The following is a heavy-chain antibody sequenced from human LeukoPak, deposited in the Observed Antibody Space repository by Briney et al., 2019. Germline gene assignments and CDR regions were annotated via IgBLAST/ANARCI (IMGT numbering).Heavy chain of an antibody. Sequence: SEALSLTCTVSGGSISSSSYYWGWIRQPPGKGLEWIGSIYYSGSTYYNPSLKSRVTISVDTSKNQFSLKLSSVTAADTAVYYCARARKITMVRGVSWWFDPWGQGTLVTVSS. D-gene: IGHD3-10*01. CDR3: ARARKITMVRGVSWWFDP. J-gene: IGHJ5*02. V-gene: IGHV4-39*07. CDR1: GGSISSSSYY. CDR2: IYYSGST.